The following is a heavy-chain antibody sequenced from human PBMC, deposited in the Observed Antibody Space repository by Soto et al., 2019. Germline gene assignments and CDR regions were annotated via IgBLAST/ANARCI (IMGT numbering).Heavy chain of an antibody. V-gene: IGHV1-24*01. CDR1: GYTLTELS. CDR3: ATGAPSDPYCSSTSCYYY. J-gene: IGHJ4*02. D-gene: IGHD2-2*01. CDR2: FDPEDGET. Sequence: ASVKVSCKVSGYTLTELSMHWVRQAPGKGLEWMGGFDPEDGETIYAQKFQGRVTMTEDTSTDTAYMELSSLRSEDTAVYYCATGAPSDPYCSSTSCYYYWGQGTLVTVSS.